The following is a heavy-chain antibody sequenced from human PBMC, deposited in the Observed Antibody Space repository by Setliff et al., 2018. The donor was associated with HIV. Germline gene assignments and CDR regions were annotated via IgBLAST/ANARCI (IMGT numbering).Heavy chain of an antibody. D-gene: IGHD3-10*01. V-gene: IGHV4-59*11. J-gene: IGHJ4*02. CDR1: GGSISTHY. CDR3: ASRRGIEFYFDI. Sequence: PSETLSLTCTVSGGSISTHYWSWIRQPPGKGLEWIGTVYYDASTIYTPSLNSRVTISVDKSKNQFSLKLSSVTAADTAVYYCASRRGIEFYFDIWGQGTPVTVSS. CDR2: VYYDAST.